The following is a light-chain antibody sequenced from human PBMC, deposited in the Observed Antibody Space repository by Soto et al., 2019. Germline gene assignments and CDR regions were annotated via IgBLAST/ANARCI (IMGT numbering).Light chain of an antibody. J-gene: IGKJ1*01. V-gene: IGKV3-20*01. Sequence: ESVLTQSPGTLSLSPVERATLSCRASQSVSSNHLAWYQQKRGQPPRLLIYGASSRATGTPGRFSGSGSGTDFTLTITRLEPEDFAVYYCQQYGSSPWTFGQGTKVDIK. CDR1: QSVSSNH. CDR2: GAS. CDR3: QQYGSSPWT.